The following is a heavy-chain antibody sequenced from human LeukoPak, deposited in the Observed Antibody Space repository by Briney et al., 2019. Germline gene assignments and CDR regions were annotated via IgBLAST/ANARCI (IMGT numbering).Heavy chain of an antibody. CDR3: ARVRVVVPTGYYYYGMDV. D-gene: IGHD2-2*01. V-gene: IGHV4-34*01. CDR1: GGSFSGYY. CDR2: INHSGST. J-gene: IGHJ6*02. Sequence: PSETLSLTCAVYGGSFSGYYWSWIRQPPGKGLEWIGEINHSGSTNYNPSLKSRVTTSVDTSKNQFSLKLSSVTAADTAVYYCARVRVVVPTGYYYYGMDVWGQGTTVTVSS.